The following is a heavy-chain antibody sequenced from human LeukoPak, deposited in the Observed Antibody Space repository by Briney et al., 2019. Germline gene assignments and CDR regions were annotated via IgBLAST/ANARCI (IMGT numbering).Heavy chain of an antibody. CDR2: ISDSSRTI. CDR3: AGINDYGDPTGAFDI. D-gene: IGHD4-17*01. J-gene: IGHJ3*02. V-gene: IGHV3-48*01. CDR1: GFTFSSYS. Sequence: GGSLRLSCAASGFTFSSYSMNWVRQAPGKGLEWISYISDSSRTIYYADSVKGRFTISRDNAKNSLFLQMNSLRAEDTAVYYCAGINDYGDPTGAFDIWGQGTMVTVSS.